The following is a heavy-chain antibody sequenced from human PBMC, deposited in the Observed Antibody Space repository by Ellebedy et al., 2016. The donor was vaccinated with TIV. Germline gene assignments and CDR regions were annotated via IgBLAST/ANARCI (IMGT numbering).Heavy chain of an antibody. CDR1: GFTVSSNY. CDR3: ARDRITGVGMWYFDL. J-gene: IGHJ2*01. CDR2: IKQGGSEK. D-gene: IGHD1-14*01. V-gene: IGHV3-7*03. Sequence: GESLKISCAASGFTVSSNYMSWVRQAPGKGLEWVATIKQGGSEKYYVDSVKGRFTISRDDSKNTLYLQMNSLRVEDTAIYHCARDRITGVGMWYFDLWGRGTLVTVSS.